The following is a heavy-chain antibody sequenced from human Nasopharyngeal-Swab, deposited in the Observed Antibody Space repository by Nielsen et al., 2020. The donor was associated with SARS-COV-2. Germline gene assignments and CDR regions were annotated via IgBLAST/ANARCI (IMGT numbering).Heavy chain of an antibody. J-gene: IGHJ4*02. CDR2: ISSSSSYI. Sequence: GESLKISCAASGFTFSSYSMNWVRQAPGKGLEWISSISSSSSYIYYADSVKGRFTISRDNAKNSLYLQMNSLRAEDTAVYYCARDQGYSYGSYFDCWGQGTLVTVSS. CDR1: GFTFSSYS. CDR3: ARDQGYSYGSYFDC. D-gene: IGHD5-18*01. V-gene: IGHV3-21*01.